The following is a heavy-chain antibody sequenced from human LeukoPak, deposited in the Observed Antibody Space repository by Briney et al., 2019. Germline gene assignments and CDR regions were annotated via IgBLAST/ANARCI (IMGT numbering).Heavy chain of an antibody. J-gene: IGHJ4*02. CDR3: ARDSYGDHYFDS. V-gene: IGHV3-21*06. Sequence: PGGCLRLSCAASGFTFSSYNMNWVRQAPGKGLEWVSSISGSSDYIYYADSVKGRFTISRDNAKSSLYLQMNSLRAEDTAVYFCARDSYGDHYFDSWGRGTLVTVSS. D-gene: IGHD4-17*01. CDR2: ISGSSDYI. CDR1: GFTFSSYN.